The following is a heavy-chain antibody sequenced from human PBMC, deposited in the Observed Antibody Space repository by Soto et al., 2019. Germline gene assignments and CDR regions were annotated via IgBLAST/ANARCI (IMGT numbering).Heavy chain of an antibody. CDR1: GGSFSSYY. V-gene: IGHV4-59*01. D-gene: IGHD7-27*01. J-gene: IGHJ5*02. CDR3: VRGRQTGGLGWGWFDP. Sequence: PSETLSLTCIVSGGSFSSYYWNRIRQPPGKGLEWIGTIFSSGTTNYKSSLRSRLTMTIDTSKNQFFLRLTSVTAADSAVYFCVRGRQTGGLGWGWFDPWGQGTLVTVSS. CDR2: IFSSGTT.